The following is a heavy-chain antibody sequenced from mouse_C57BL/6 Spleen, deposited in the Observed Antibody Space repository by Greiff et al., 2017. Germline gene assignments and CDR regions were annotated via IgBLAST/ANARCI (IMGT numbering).Heavy chain of an antibody. CDR1: GYTFTSYW. CDR3: AMGTAQATGFAY. J-gene: IGHJ3*01. CDR2: IHPSDSDT. V-gene: IGHV1-74*01. D-gene: IGHD3-2*02. Sequence: VQLQQPGAELVKPGASVKVSCMASGYTFTSYWMHWVKQRPGQGLEWIGRIHPSDSDTNSNQKFKGKATLTVDKSSSTAYMQRSSLTSEDAAVYYCAMGTAQATGFAYWGQGTLVTVSA.